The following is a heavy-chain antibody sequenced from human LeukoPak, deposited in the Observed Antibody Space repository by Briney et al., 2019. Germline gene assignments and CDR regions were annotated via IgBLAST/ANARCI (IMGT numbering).Heavy chain of an antibody. J-gene: IGHJ3*02. V-gene: IGHV3-30*18. CDR1: RFTFSDAW. Sequence: PGGSLRLSCAASRFTFSDAWMSWVRQAPGKGLEWVAVISYDGSNKYYADSVKGRFTISRDNSKNTLYLQMNSLRAEDTAVYYCAKDLTVLWFGEGNAFDIWGQGTMVTVSS. CDR3: AKDLTVLWFGEGNAFDI. D-gene: IGHD3-10*01. CDR2: ISYDGSNK.